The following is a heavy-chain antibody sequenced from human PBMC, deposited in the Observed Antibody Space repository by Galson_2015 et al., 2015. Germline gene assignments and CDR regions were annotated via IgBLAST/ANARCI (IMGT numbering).Heavy chain of an antibody. Sequence: SETLSLTCTVSSGSVSSAGYYWSWIRQPPGKGLEWIGYISYSGITTYNPSLESRVTISIDTSKDRHFLKLSSVTAADTAVYYCARYIPTPSRGMDVWGQGTTVTVSS. J-gene: IGHJ6*02. D-gene: IGHD2-2*02. V-gene: IGHV4-61*08. CDR1: SGSVSSAGYY. CDR3: ARYIPTPSRGMDV. CDR2: ISYSGIT.